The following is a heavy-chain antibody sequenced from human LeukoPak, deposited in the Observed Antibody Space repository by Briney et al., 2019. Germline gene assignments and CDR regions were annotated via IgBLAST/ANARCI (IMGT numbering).Heavy chain of an antibody. V-gene: IGHV1-2*02. CDR3: ARVLKRMGYCSSTSCSRNWFDP. CDR2: INPNSGGT. CDR1: GYTFTSYY. Sequence: ASVKVSCKASGYTFTSYYMHWVRQAPGQGLEWMGWINPNSGGTNYAQKFQGRVTMTRDTSISTAYMELSRLRSDDTAVYYCARVLKRMGYCSSTSCSRNWFDPWGQGTLVTVSS. D-gene: IGHD2-2*01. J-gene: IGHJ5*02.